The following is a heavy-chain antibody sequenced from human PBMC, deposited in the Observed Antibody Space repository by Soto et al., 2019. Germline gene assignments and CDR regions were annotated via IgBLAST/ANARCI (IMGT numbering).Heavy chain of an antibody. CDR2: INAGNGNT. CDR3: ATVGGLGYCSGGSCRTTP. V-gene: IGHV1-3*01. Sequence: GASVKVSCKASGYTFTSYAMHWVRQAPGQRLEWMGWINAGNGNTKYSQKFQGRVTITRDTSTDTAYMELSSLRSEDTAVYYCATVGGLGYCSGGSCRTTPWGQGTLVTVSS. CDR1: GYTFTSYA. J-gene: IGHJ5*02. D-gene: IGHD2-15*01.